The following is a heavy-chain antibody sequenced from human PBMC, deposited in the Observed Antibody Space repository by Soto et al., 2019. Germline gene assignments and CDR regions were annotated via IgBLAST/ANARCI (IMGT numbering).Heavy chain of an antibody. J-gene: IGHJ4*02. CDR3: ARGGYDYGGGSIDY. V-gene: IGHV4-30-2*01. Sequence: SETLSLTCAVSGGSISSGGYSWSWIRQPPGKGLEWIGYIYHSGSTYYNPSLKGRVTISVDRSKNQFSLKLSSVTAADTAVYYCARGGYDYGGGSIDYWGQGTLVTVSS. CDR1: GGSISSGGYS. CDR2: IYHSGST. D-gene: IGHD5-12*01.